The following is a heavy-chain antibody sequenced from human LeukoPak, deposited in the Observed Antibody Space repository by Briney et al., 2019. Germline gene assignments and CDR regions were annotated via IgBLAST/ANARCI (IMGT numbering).Heavy chain of an antibody. V-gene: IGHV4-4*07. CDR2: IYTSGST. CDR1: GGSISSYY. J-gene: IGHJ2*01. CDR3: ARGTTTTVVTPYWYFDL. Sequence: SETLSLTCTVSGGSISSYYWSWIRQPAGKGLEWIGRIYTSGSTNYNPSLKSRVTISVDKSKNQFSLKLSSVTAADTAVYYCARGTTTTVVTPYWYFDLWGRGTLVTVSS. D-gene: IGHD4-23*01.